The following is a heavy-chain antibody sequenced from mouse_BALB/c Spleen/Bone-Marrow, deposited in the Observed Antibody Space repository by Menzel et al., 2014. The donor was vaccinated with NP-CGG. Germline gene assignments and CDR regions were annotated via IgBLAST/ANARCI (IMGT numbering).Heavy chain of an antibody. V-gene: IGHV1-18*01. D-gene: IGHD2-4*01. CDR2: INPYNGGT. CDR3: AGWGDYGKDFDY. Sequence: EVKLMESGPELVKPGASMKISCKASGYSFTGYTMNWVKQSHGKNLEWIGLINPYNGGTSYNQKFKGKATLTVDKSSSTAYMELLSLTSEDSAVYYCAGWGDYGKDFDYWGQGTTLTVSS. CDR1: GYSFTGYT. J-gene: IGHJ2*01.